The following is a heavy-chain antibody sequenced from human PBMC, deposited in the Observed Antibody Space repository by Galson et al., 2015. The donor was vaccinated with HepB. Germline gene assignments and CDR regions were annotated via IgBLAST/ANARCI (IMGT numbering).Heavy chain of an antibody. J-gene: IGHJ4*02. CDR3: ARVRVYMIQLWLGADY. Sequence: SVKVSCKASGYTFTGYYMHWVRQAPGQGLEWMGWVNPNSGGTNYAQKFQGRVTMTRDTSTSTAYMELRSLRSDDTAVYYCARVRVYMIQLWLGADYWGQGTLVTVSS. CDR2: VNPNSGGT. D-gene: IGHD5-18*01. V-gene: IGHV1-2*02. CDR1: GYTFTGYY.